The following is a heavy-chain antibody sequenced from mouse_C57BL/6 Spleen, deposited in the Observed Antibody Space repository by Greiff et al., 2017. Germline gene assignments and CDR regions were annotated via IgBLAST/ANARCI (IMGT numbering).Heavy chain of an antibody. CDR2: IYPGSGNT. CDR1: GYSFTSYY. V-gene: IGHV1-66*01. D-gene: IGHD1-1*01. CDR3: ARQGYYGSSHYFDY. Sequence: VQLQESGPELVKPGASVKISCKASGYSFTSYYIHWVKQRPGQGLEWIGWIYPGSGNTKYNEKFKGKATLTADTSSSTAYMQLSSLTSEDSAVYYCARQGYYGSSHYFDYWGQGTTLTVSS. J-gene: IGHJ2*01.